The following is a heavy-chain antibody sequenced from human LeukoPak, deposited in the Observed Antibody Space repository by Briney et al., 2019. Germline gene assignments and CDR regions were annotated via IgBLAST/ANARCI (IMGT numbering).Heavy chain of an antibody. CDR3: ASAPGYSYGYHSYYGMDV. CDR1: GYTFTSYD. CDR2: MNPNSGNT. V-gene: IGHV1-8*01. J-gene: IGHJ6*02. Sequence: ASVKVFCKASGYTFTSYDTNWVRQATGQGLEWMGWMNPNSGNTGYAQKFQGRVTMTRNTSISTAYMELSSLRSEDTAVYYCASAPGYSYGYHSYYGMDVWGQGTTVTVSS. D-gene: IGHD5-18*01.